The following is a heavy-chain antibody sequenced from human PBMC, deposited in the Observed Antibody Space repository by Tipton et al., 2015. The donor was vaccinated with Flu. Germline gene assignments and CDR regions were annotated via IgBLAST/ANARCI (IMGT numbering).Heavy chain of an antibody. D-gene: IGHD3-10*01. CDR2: MYTSGST. J-gene: IGHJ4*02. CDR1: GGSFSGYY. Sequence: GLVKPSETLSLTCAVYGGSFSGYYWSWIRQPAGKGLEWIGRMYTSGSTNYNPSLKSRLTMSVDASKQQFSLKLSSMTAADTAVYYCARGSGSGTFMIFDLWGQGTLVTVSS. CDR3: ARGSGSGTFMIFDL. V-gene: IGHV4-4*07.